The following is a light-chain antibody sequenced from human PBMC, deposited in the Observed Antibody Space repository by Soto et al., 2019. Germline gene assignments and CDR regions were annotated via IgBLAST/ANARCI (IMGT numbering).Light chain of an antibody. Sequence: DIQMTQSPSSLSASVGDRVTITCRASQSVSAYLNWYQHKPGKAPNLLISAASSLQSGVPSRFGGSGFGTEFTLTISSLQPEDFATYYCQQSYLTPLTFGGGTKVEIK. J-gene: IGKJ4*01. CDR1: QSVSAY. V-gene: IGKV1-39*01. CDR2: AAS. CDR3: QQSYLTPLT.